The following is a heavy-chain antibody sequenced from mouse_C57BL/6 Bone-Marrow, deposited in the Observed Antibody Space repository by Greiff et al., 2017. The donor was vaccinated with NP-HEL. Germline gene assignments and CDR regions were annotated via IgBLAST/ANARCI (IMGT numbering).Heavy chain of an antibody. CDR3: ARYPSGGYGQGFAY. J-gene: IGHJ3*01. CDR1: GYAFSSYW. Sequence: VKLVESGAELVKPGASVKISCKASGYAFSSYWMNWVKQRPGKGLEWIGQIYPGDGDTNYNGKFKGKATLTADKSSSTAYMQLSSLTSEDSAVYFCARYPSGGYGQGFAYWGQGTLVTVSA. CDR2: IYPGDGDT. D-gene: IGHD1-1*01. V-gene: IGHV1-80*01.